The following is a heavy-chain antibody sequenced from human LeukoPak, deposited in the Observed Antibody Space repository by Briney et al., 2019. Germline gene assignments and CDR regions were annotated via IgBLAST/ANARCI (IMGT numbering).Heavy chain of an antibody. CDR3: AREQDIVVVPAATDY. D-gene: IGHD2-2*01. Sequence: GGSLRLSCAASVFTFSSYWMSWVRQAPGKGLEWVANIKQDGSEKYYVDSVKGRFTISRDNAKNSLYPQMNSLRAEDTAVYYCAREQDIVVVPAATDYWGQGTLVTVSS. CDR2: IKQDGSEK. V-gene: IGHV3-7*01. J-gene: IGHJ4*02. CDR1: VFTFSSYW.